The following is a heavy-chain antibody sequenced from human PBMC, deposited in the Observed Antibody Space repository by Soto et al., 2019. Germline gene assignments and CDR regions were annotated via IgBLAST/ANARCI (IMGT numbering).Heavy chain of an antibody. CDR1: GGSFSGYY. J-gene: IGHJ4*02. V-gene: IGHV4-34*01. CDR3: AREMAVAGPFDY. Sequence: SETLSLTCAVYGGSFSGYYWSWIRQPPGKGLEWIGEINHSGSTNYNPSLKSRVTISVDTSKNQFSLKLSSVTAADTAVYYCAREMAVAGPFDYWGQGTLVTVSS. D-gene: IGHD6-19*01. CDR2: INHSGST.